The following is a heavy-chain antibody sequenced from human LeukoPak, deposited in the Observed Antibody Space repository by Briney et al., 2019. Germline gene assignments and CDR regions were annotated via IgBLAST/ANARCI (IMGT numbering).Heavy chain of an antibody. D-gene: IGHD2-15*01. CDR2: IYYSGST. J-gene: IGHJ5*02. Sequence: PSETLSLTCTVSGGSISSYYWSWLRQPPGKGLEWIGYIYYSGSTNHNPSLRSRVTISVDTSKNQFSLKLSSVTAADTAVYYCARGVVVAATIWFDPWGQGTLVTVSS. V-gene: IGHV4-59*01. CDR1: GGSISSYY. CDR3: ARGVVVAATIWFDP.